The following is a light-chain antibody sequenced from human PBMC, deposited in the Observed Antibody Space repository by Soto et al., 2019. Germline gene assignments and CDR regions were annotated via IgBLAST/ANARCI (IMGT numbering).Light chain of an antibody. J-gene: IGKJ5*01. V-gene: IGKV3-15*01. CDR1: QSVRSN. Sequence: EIVMTQSPATLSVSLGERATFSCRASQSVRSNLAWYQQKPGQAPRLLIYDASTRAPGIPARFSGSGSGTELTLTISSLQSDDFAVYHCQQYNNWPPTFGQGTRLEI. CDR3: QQYNNWPPT. CDR2: DAS.